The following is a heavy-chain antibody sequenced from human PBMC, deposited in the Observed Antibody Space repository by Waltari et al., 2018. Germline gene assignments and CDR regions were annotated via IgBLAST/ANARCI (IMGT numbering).Heavy chain of an antibody. Sequence: EVQLVESGGGLVQPGRSLTLTWLLSGFNFGDHAIMWFRQAPGKGLEWVGYIRTKTYGGTTEYAASMKGRFTISRDDSKTIAYLQMSSLKIEDTAVYYCTRDYDFWSGYPLLDYWGQGTLVTVSS. CDR2: IRTKTYGGTT. J-gene: IGHJ4*02. V-gene: IGHV3-49*03. D-gene: IGHD3-3*01. CDR1: GFNFGDHA. CDR3: TRDYDFWSGYPLLDY.